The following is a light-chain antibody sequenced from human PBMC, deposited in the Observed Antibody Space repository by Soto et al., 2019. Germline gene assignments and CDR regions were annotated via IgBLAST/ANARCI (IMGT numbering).Light chain of an antibody. Sequence: DTVMSQSPASLAVPLGGRATINCKSSQRLLYRSNNKNYLAWYQHKAGQPPKLLIYWASTRDSGVPDRFSGSGSGTDFTLTINNVQAEDVAVYYCQQYYNPPWTFGQGTKVEI. CDR1: QRLLYRSNNKNY. CDR2: WAS. J-gene: IGKJ1*01. CDR3: QQYYNPPWT. V-gene: IGKV4-1*01.